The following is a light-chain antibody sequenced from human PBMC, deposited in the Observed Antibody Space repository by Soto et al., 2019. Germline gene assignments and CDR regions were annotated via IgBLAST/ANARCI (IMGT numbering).Light chain of an antibody. J-gene: IGKJ1*01. CDR3: QQYSIWRT. CDR1: ESVSTN. CDR2: GAS. Sequence: EIEMTQSPATLSLAPGERVTLSCRASESVSTNLAWYQQKAGQAPRLLIYGASTRATGIPARFSGSGSGTEFTLTISGLQSEDFAVYYCQQYSIWRTIGQRTKVEIK. V-gene: IGKV3-15*01.